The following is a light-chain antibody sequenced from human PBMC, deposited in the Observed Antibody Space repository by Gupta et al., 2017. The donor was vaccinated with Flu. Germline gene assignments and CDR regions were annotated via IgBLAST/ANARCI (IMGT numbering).Light chain of an antibody. CDR1: QSISSW. CDR3: RQCNNYSWT. J-gene: IGKJ1*01. Sequence: DIQMTQSPSTLSASIGDRVTITCRASQSISSWLAWYQQKPGKVPKLLIYRASSLETGVPSRFSGSGSGTEFTLTISSLQPDDFATYYCRQCNNYSWTFGQGTXVEVK. V-gene: IGKV1-5*03. CDR2: RAS.